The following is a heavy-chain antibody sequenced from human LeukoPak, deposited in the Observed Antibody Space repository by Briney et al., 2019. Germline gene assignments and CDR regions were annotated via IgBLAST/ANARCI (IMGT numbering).Heavy chain of an antibody. CDR3: ARDSDRSSTSCSPSGLDS. Sequence: PGRSLRLSCAASGFTSSSYGMHWVRQAPGKGLEWVAVIWYDGSNKYYADSVKGRFTISRDNSKNTLYLQMNSLRAEDTAVYYCARDSDRSSTSCSPSGLDSWGQGTLVIVSS. CDR2: IWYDGSNK. D-gene: IGHD2-2*01. CDR1: GFTSSSYG. V-gene: IGHV3-33*01. J-gene: IGHJ4*02.